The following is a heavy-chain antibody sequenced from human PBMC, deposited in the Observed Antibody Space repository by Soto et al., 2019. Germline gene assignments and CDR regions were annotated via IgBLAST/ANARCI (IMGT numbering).Heavy chain of an antibody. CDR2: ISVYNGNT. Sequence: ASVKVSCKASGYTFTSYDISWVRQAPGQGLEWMGWISVYNGNTNYAHKVQGRVTMTTDTSTSTVYMELSSLRSEDTAVYYCASGSGRLTVIDYWGQGTLVTVSS. V-gene: IGHV1-18*01. CDR1: GYTFTSYD. D-gene: IGHD3-10*01. CDR3: ASGSGRLTVIDY. J-gene: IGHJ4*02.